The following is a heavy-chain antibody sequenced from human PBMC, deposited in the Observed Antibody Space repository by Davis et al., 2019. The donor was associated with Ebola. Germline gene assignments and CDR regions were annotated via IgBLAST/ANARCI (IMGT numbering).Heavy chain of an antibody. CDR2: IKQDGSEK. CDR1: EFIFSNYA. CDR3: ARDVYEAVVAATPVDY. D-gene: IGHD2-15*01. Sequence: GESLKISCAASEFIFSNYAMNWVRQAPGKGLEWVANIKQDGSEKYYVDSVKGRFTISRDNAKNSLYLQMNSLRAEDTAVYYCARDVYEAVVAATPVDYWGQGTLVTVSS. J-gene: IGHJ4*02. V-gene: IGHV3-7*01.